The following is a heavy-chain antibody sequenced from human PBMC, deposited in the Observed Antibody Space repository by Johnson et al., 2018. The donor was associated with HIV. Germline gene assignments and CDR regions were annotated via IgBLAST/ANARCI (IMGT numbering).Heavy chain of an antibody. CDR2: IYSGGST. Sequence: VQLVESGGGVVQPGRSLRLSCAASGFTVSSTYMSWLRQAPGKGLEWVSVIYSGGSTYYADSVKGRFTISRDNSNNTLYLQMNSLRAEDTAIYYCAKGRYSSSWYLAGAFDIWGQGTMVTVSS. D-gene: IGHD6-13*01. CDR3: AKGRYSSSWYLAGAFDI. V-gene: IGHV3-66*01. J-gene: IGHJ3*02. CDR1: GFTVSSTY.